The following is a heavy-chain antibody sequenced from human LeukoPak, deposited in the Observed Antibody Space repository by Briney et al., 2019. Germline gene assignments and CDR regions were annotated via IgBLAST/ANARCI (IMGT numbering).Heavy chain of an antibody. CDR1: GFTFTSSA. CDR2: IVVGSDNT. J-gene: IGHJ5*02. D-gene: IGHD3-22*01. CDR3: VADPYYDASGPPRWFDP. Sequence: VASVKVSCKASGFTFTSSAMQWVRQARGQRLEWIGWIVVGSDNTNYAQKFQERVTITRDMSTSTAYMELSSLRSDDTAVYFCVADPYYDASGPPRWFDPWGQGTLVTVSS. V-gene: IGHV1-58*02.